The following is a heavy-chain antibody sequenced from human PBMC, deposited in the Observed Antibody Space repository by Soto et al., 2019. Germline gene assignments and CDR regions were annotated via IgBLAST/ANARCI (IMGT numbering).Heavy chain of an antibody. Sequence: EVQLVESGGGLVQPGGSLRLSCAASGFTFSSYSMNWVRQAPGKGLEWVSYISSGSSTKYYADSVKGRCTISRDNAKNSLDLQMNSLKDDDTAFYYCARDNGGNFDYWGQGTLVTVSS. D-gene: IGHD2-15*01. CDR1: GFTFSSYS. V-gene: IGHV3-48*02. CDR3: ARDNGGNFDY. CDR2: ISSGSSTK. J-gene: IGHJ4*02.